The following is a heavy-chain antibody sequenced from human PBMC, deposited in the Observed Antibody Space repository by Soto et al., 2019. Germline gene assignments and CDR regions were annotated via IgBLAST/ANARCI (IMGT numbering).Heavy chain of an antibody. D-gene: IGHD3-16*02. CDR1: GFSLSNARMG. CDR2: IFSNDEK. J-gene: IGHJ4*02. V-gene: IGHV2-26*01. CDR3: ARILRVRRLGELSLYDNTPDY. Sequence: GSGPTLVNPTETLTLTCTVSGFSLSNARMGVSWIRQPPGKALEWLAHIFSNDEKSYSTSLKSRLTISKDTSKSQVVLTMTNMDPVDTATYYCARILRVRRLGELSLYDNTPDYWGQGTLVTVSS.